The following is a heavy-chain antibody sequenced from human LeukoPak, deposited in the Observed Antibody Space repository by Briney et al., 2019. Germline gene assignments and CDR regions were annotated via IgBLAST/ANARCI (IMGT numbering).Heavy chain of an antibody. V-gene: IGHV3-7*03. CDR2: INHNGNVN. D-gene: IGHD3-10*01. CDR3: AKITMARTPNY. CDR1: GFTFSSYW. J-gene: IGHJ4*02. Sequence: GGSLRLSCAASGFTFSSYWMNWARQAPGKGLEWVASINHNGNVNYYVDSVKGRFSISRDNSKNTLYLQMSDLRAEDTAVYYCAKITMARTPNYWGQGTLVTVSS.